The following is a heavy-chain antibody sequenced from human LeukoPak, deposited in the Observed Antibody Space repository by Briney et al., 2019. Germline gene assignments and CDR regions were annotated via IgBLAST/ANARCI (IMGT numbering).Heavy chain of an antibody. CDR3: ARERPTVIVGATRKWFDP. CDR2: INTNTGNP. D-gene: IGHD1-26*01. Sequence: ASVNVSCTASGYTFTSYYMHWVRQAPGQGLEWMGWINTNTGNPTYAQGFTGRFVFSLDTSVSTAYLQISSLKAEDTAVYYCARERPTVIVGATRKWFDPWGQGTLVTVSS. V-gene: IGHV7-4-1*02. J-gene: IGHJ5*02. CDR1: GYTFTSYY.